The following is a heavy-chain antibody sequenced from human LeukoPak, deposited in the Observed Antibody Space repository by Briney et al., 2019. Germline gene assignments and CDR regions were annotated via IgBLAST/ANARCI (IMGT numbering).Heavy chain of an antibody. D-gene: IGHD2-2*01. CDR3: ARGLRDFPAFDS. CDR2: ISAYNGHT. V-gene: IGHV1-18*01. Sequence: ASVKVSCKASGYTFTSYGISWVRQAPGQGLEWMGWISAYNGHTKYAQKVQGRVTMTRDTSTSTAYMELRSLRSDDTAVYYCARGLRDFPAFDSWGQGTLVTVSS. CDR1: GYTFTSYG. J-gene: IGHJ4*02.